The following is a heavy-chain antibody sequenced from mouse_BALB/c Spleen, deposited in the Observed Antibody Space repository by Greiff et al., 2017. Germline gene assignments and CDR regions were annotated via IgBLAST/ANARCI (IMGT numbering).Heavy chain of an antibody. CDR1: GFNIKDTY. V-gene: IGHV14-3*02. D-gene: IGHD2-4*01. Sequence: VQLKESGAELVKPGASVKLSCTASGFNIKDTYMHWVKQRPEQGLEWIGRIDPANGNTKYDPKFQGKATITADTSSNTAYLQLSSLTSEDTAVYYCARNDYLAYWGQGTLVTVSA. J-gene: IGHJ3*01. CDR3: ARNDYLAY. CDR2: IDPANGNT.